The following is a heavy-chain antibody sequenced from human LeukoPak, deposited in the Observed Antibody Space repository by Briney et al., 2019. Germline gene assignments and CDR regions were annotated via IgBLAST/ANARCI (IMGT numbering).Heavy chain of an antibody. CDR3: ARNLARTGDFDY. CDR2: RNPNSGTT. V-gene: IGHV1-8*01. J-gene: IGHJ4*02. Sequence: ASVNVSCKASGYRFINYDRNWVRQATGRGLEWLGWRNPNSGTTGYAQNFQDRVSMTRDTSIGTAYMELSNLGSEDTAVYYCARNLARTGDFDYWGQGTLVTVSS. D-gene: IGHD5-12*01. CDR1: GYRFINYD.